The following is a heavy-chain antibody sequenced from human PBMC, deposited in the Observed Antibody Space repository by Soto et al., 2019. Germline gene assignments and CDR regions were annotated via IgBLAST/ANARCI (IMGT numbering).Heavy chain of an antibody. Sequence: VGSLRLSCAASGFTFSSYAMSWVRQAPGKGLEWVSAISGSGGSTYYADSVKGRFTISRDNSKNTLYLQMNSLRAEDTAVYYCAKLYCSSTSCYDSYFDYWGQGTLVTVSS. CDR1: GFTFSSYA. V-gene: IGHV3-23*01. CDR3: AKLYCSSTSCYDSYFDY. J-gene: IGHJ4*02. D-gene: IGHD2-2*01. CDR2: ISGSGGST.